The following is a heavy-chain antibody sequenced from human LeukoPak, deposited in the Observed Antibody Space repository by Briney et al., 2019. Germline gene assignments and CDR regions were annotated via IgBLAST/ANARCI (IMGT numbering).Heavy chain of an antibody. J-gene: IGHJ6*02. CDR3: ARGPRSLYYYYYGMDV. Sequence: AGGSLRLSCAASGFTFNTYAMSWVRQAPGKGLEWVPSNSGSGGSTYYADSVEGRFTISRDNSKNTLYLQMNSLRAEDTAVYYCARGPRSLYYYYYGMDVWGQGTTVTVSS. CDR2: NSGSGGST. CDR1: GFTFNTYA. D-gene: IGHD4-17*01. V-gene: IGHV3-23*01.